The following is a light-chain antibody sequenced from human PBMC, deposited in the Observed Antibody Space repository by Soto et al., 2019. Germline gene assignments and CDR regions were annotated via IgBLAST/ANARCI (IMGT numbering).Light chain of an antibody. V-gene: IGLV2-14*01. J-gene: IGLJ1*01. CDR1: SSDVGGSNY. Sequence: QSALTQPASVSGSPGQSITISCSGTSSDVGGSNYVSWYQHHPGKAPKLMIYEVDNRPSGVSDRFSGSKSGNTASLTISGLQAEDEADYFCSSYTTNITLRYVFGTGTKVTVL. CDR3: SSYTTNITLRYV. CDR2: EVD.